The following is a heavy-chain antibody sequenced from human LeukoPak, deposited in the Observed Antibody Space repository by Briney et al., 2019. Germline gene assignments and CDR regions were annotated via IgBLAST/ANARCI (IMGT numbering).Heavy chain of an antibody. Sequence: GGSLRLSCAASGFTFSNYAMSWVRQAPGKGLEWVSTLSGSGDSTYYADSVKGRFTISRDNSKNTLYLQMNSLRAEDTAVYYCAKVLRAWYFDLWGRGTLVTVSS. CDR3: AKVLRAWYFDL. V-gene: IGHV3-23*01. CDR1: GFTFSNYA. J-gene: IGHJ2*01. CDR2: LSGSGDST.